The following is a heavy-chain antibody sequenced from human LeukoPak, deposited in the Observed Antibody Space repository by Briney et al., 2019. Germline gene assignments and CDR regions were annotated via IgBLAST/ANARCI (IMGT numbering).Heavy chain of an antibody. V-gene: IGHV3-7*01. CDR3: AREGLEENYDILTGYYCYYYGMDV. CDR1: GFTFSSYW. CDR2: IKQDGSEK. D-gene: IGHD3-9*01. J-gene: IGHJ6*02. Sequence: GGSLRLSCAASGFTFSSYWMSWVRQAPGKGLEWVANIKQDGSEKYYVDSVKGRFTISRDNAKNSLYLQMNSLRAEDTAVYYCAREGLEENYDILTGYYCYYYGMDVWGQGTTVTVSS.